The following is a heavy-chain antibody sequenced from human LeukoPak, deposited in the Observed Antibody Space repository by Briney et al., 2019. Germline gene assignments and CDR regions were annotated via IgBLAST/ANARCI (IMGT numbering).Heavy chain of an antibody. CDR2: ISASGAI. CDR1: GFTFSSYS. Sequence: QTGGSLRLSCSASGFTFSSYSMSWVRRAPGKGLKRVSYISASGAIYYADSVKGRFTISRDNAENSLYLQMNSLRAEDTAVYYCARVYRPFGCWGQGTLVTVSS. CDR3: ARVYRPFGC. D-gene: IGHD1-14*01. V-gene: IGHV3-48*01. J-gene: IGHJ4*02.